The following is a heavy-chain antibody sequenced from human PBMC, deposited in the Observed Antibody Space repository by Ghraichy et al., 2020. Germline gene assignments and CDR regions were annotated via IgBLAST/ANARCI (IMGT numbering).Heavy chain of an antibody. J-gene: IGHJ5*02. V-gene: IGHV4-59*01. CDR2: IYYSGST. Sequence: SETLSLTCTVSGGSISSYYWSWIRQPPGKGLEWIGYIYYSGSTNYNPSLKSRVTISVDTSKNQFSLKLSSVTAADTAVYYCARGGYDFWSGYQRWFAPWGQGTLVTVSS. CDR3: ARGGYDFWSGYQRWFAP. CDR1: GGSISSYY. D-gene: IGHD3-3*01.